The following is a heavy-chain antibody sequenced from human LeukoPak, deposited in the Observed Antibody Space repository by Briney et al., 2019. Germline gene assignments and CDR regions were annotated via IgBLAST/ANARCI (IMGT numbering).Heavy chain of an antibody. J-gene: IGHJ5*02. Sequence: PGGSLRLSCAASGFTFSSYWMSWVRQAPGKGLEWVANIKQDGSEKYYVDSVKGRFTISRDNAKNSLYLQMNSLRAEDTAVYYCARARVVVPAAIPEGFDPWGQGTLDTVSS. CDR3: ARARVVVPAAIPEGFDP. CDR1: GFTFSSYW. CDR2: IKQDGSEK. D-gene: IGHD2-2*02. V-gene: IGHV3-7*01.